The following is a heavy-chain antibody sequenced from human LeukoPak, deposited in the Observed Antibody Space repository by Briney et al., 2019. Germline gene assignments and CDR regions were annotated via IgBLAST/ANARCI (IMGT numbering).Heavy chain of an antibody. J-gene: IGHJ6*03. D-gene: IGHD3-22*01. CDR1: GGAIISYY. CDR2: IYPTGNT. CDR3: ARLKFYDSTGYSPGYYMDV. V-gene: IGHV4-4*07. Sequence: PSETLSLTCSVSGGAIISYYWSGIRQPAGKGTEWIGRIYPTGNTDYNPSLKTRVTMSTDLSKKQFSLRLRSVTAADTAVYYCARLKFYDSTGYSPGYYMDVWGKGTAVTVSS.